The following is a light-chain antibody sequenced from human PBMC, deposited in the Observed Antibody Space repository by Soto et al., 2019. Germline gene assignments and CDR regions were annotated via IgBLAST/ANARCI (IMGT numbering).Light chain of an antibody. CDR3: CSYAGSSTLV. CDR2: EGS. J-gene: IGLJ2*01. CDR1: SSDVGSYNL. Sequence: QSALTQPASVSGSPGQSITISCTGTSSDVGSYNLVSWYQQHPGKAPKLMIYEGSKRPSGVSNRLSGSKSGNTASLTISGLQAEDEADYYCCSYAGSSTLVFGGGTKPTVL. V-gene: IGLV2-23*01.